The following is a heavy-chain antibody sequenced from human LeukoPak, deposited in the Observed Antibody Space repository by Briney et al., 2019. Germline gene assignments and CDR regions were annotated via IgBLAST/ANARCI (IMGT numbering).Heavy chain of an antibody. CDR1: GFTVSSNY. D-gene: IGHD3-9*01. CDR2: IYSGGST. CDR3: ATPKFSIYYYGMDV. Sequence: PGGSLRLSCAASGFTVSSNYMSWVRQAPGKGLEWVSVIYSGGSTYYADSVKGRFTVSRDNSENTLYLQMNSLRAEDTAVYYCATPKFSIYYYGMDVWGQGTTVTVSS. J-gene: IGHJ6*02. V-gene: IGHV3-66*01.